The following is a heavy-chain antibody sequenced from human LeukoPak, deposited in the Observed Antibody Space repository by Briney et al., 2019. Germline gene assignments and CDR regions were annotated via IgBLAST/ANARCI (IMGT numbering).Heavy chain of an antibody. D-gene: IGHD1-1*01. J-gene: IGHJ4*02. Sequence: ASVKVSCKASGYTFTGYYMHWVRQAPGQGREWMGWINPNSGGTNYAQKFQGRVTMTRDTSISTAYMELSRLRSDDTAVYYCAREVDDRPYFDYWGQGTLVTVSS. V-gene: IGHV1-2*02. CDR1: GYTFTGYY. CDR3: AREVDDRPYFDY. CDR2: INPNSGGT.